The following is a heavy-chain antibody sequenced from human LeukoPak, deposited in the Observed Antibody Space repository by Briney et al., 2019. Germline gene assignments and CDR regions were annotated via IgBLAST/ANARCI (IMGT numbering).Heavy chain of an antibody. J-gene: IGHJ5*02. Sequence: QPGGSLSLSCAASGFTFSSYWMHWVRPAPGKGLGWVSLINSDGSSTSYADSVKGRFTISRNNAKNTLYLQMNSLRAEDTAVYYCARSRDYGDGRIGSYWFDPWGQGTLVTVSS. CDR1: GFTFSSYW. V-gene: IGHV3-74*01. CDR2: INSDGSST. CDR3: ARSRDYGDGRIGSYWFDP. D-gene: IGHD4-17*01.